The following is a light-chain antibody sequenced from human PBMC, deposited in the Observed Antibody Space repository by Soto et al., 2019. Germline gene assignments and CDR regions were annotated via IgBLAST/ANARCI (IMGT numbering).Light chain of an antibody. CDR2: HVS. Sequence: QSVLTQPRPVSGYPGQSVTISCTGTSSDVGAYDYVSWYQQHPGKAPKLLIYHVSKRPSGVPDRFSGSKSGNTASLTISGLQAEDEADYYCCTDAGSYKVFGIGTKVTVL. V-gene: IGLV2-11*01. J-gene: IGLJ1*01. CDR3: CTDAGSYKV. CDR1: SSDVGAYDY.